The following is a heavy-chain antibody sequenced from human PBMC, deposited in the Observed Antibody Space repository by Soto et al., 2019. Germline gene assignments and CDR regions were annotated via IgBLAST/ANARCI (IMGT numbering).Heavy chain of an antibody. Sequence: QITLKESGPTLVKPTQTLTLTCTFSGFSLSTSGVGVGWFRQPPGKALEWLALIYWDDDKRYSPSLKSRLTITKDTSNNQVLLTMTNMDPVDTATYYCAHRRNYASSWWHWYFDRWGRGTLVTVSS. V-gene: IGHV2-5*02. J-gene: IGHJ2*01. CDR3: AHRRNYASSWWHWYFDR. D-gene: IGHD6-13*01. CDR2: IYWDDDK. CDR1: GFSLSTSGVG.